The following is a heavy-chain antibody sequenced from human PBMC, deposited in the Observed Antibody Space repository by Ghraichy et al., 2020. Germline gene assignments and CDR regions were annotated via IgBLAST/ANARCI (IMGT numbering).Heavy chain of an antibody. CDR3: ARPRTTRWKWFDP. J-gene: IGHJ5*02. CDR1: GYTFTSYD. Sequence: ASVKVSCKASGYTFTSYDINWVRQATGQGLEWMGWMNPNSGNTGYAQKFQGRVTMTRNTSISTAYMELSSLRSEDTAVYYCARPRTTRWKWFDPWGQGTLVTVSS. CDR2: MNPNSGNT. D-gene: IGHD4-17*01. V-gene: IGHV1-8*01.